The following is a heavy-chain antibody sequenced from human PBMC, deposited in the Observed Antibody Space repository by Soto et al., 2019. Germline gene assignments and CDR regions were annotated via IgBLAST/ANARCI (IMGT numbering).Heavy chain of an antibody. CDR1: GFTFSTYN. D-gene: IGHD1-26*01. CDR2: INGRGNYI. J-gene: IGHJ4*02. Sequence: EVLLVESGGGLVKPGGSLRLSCAASGFTFSTYNMNWVRQASGKGLEWVSSINGRGNYIYYTDAVKGRFTISRDNAKTSLYLQMNSLRAEDTAVYYCAREDGIVGATSAFDYWGQGTLVTVSS. CDR3: AREDGIVGATSAFDY. V-gene: IGHV3-21*01.